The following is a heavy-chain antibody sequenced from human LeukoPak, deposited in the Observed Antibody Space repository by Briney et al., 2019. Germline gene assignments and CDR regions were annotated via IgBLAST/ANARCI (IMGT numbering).Heavy chain of an antibody. CDR1: GYTFTGYY. V-gene: IGHV1-2*02. CDR3: ARDPFMITFGGVIVNPDYYFDY. D-gene: IGHD3-16*02. CDR2: INPNSGGT. J-gene: IGHJ4*02. Sequence: ASVKVSCKASGYTFTGYYMHWVRQAPGQGLEWMGWINPNSGGTNYAQKFQGRVTMTRDTSISTAYMELSRLRSDDTAVYYCARDPFMITFGGVIVNPDYYFDYGGQGTLVTVSS.